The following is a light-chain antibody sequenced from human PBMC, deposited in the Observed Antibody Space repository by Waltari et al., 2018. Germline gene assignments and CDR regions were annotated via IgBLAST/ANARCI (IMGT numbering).Light chain of an antibody. CDR3: SSYTSSSTLV. J-gene: IGLJ3*02. Sequence: QSALTQPASVSGSPGQWITISCTGSNSDVGTYNYVSWYQQHPGTAPKLMIYDVSKRPSGGSAPFSGYKSGNPASLTISGLQAEDEADYYCSSYTSSSTLVFGGGTKVTVL. CDR1: NSDVGTYNY. V-gene: IGLV2-14*01. CDR2: DVS.